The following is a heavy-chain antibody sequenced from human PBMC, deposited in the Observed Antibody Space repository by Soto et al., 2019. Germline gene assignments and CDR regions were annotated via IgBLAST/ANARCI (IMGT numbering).Heavy chain of an antibody. CDR3: ARDDGDYYYYYGMDV. CDR1: GFTFSSYS. J-gene: IGHJ6*02. V-gene: IGHV3-48*02. D-gene: IGHD4-17*01. CDR2: ISSSSSTI. Sequence: EVQLVESGGGLVQPGGSLRLSCAASGFTFSSYSMNWVRQAPGKGLEWVSYISSSSSTIYYADSVKGRFTISRDNAKNSLYLQMNSLRDEDTAVYYCARDDGDYYYYYGMDVWGQGNTVTVSS.